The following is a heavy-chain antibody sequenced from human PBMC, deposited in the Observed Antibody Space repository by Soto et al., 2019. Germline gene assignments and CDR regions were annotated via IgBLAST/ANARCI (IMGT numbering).Heavy chain of an antibody. V-gene: IGHV3-23*01. J-gene: IGHJ4*02. CDR1: GFFFSSYT. Sequence: EVQLLESGGGLVQPGGSLRLSCVGSGFFFSSYTMTWVRQAPGKGLEWVSSFSATSENTYYADSVRGLSTISRDNSKNTLFLQMNSQTAEDTAMYYCAKARDQQWVRLPFDYWGQGILVIVSS. CDR3: AKARDQQWVRLPFDY. D-gene: IGHD6-19*01. CDR2: FSATSENT.